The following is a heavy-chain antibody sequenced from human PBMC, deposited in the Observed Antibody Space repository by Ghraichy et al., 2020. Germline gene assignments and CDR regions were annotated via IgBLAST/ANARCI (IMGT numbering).Heavy chain of an antibody. D-gene: IGHD4-17*01. CDR2: VYYTGST. CDR1: GGSISSYY. J-gene: IGHJ4*02. V-gene: IGHV4-59*01. Sequence: SETLSLTCTISGGSISSYYWSSIRQPPGKGLEWIGYVYYTGSTTYSPSLKSRVTISIDTSKNQFSLKLSSVTTADTAVYYCARGGRYGANWGQGTLVTVSS. CDR3: ARGGRYGAN.